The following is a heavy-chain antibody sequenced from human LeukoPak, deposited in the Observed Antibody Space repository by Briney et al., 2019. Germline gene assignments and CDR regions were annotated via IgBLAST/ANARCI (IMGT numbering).Heavy chain of an antibody. D-gene: IGHD3-16*01. J-gene: IGHJ6*02. CDR1: GYSFTSYW. CDR3: ARRGGVMDYYYGMDV. CDR2: IYPGDSDT. Sequence: GESLKISCKGSGYSFTSYWIGWVRQMPGKGLEWMGIIYPGDSDTRYSPSFQGQVTISADKSISTAYLQWSSLKASDTAMYYCARRGGVMDYYYGMDVWGQGTTATVSS. V-gene: IGHV5-51*01.